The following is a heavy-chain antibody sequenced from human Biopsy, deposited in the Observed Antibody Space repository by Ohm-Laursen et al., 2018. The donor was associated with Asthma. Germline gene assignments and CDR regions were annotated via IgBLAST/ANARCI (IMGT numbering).Heavy chain of an antibody. V-gene: IGHV4-4*02. D-gene: IGHD1-26*01. CDR1: GGSISSSNW. CDR3: ARLMSGSYSFDY. J-gene: IGHJ4*02. CDR2: IYHSGCT. Sequence: SETLSLTWTVSGGSISSSNWWSWVRQPPGKGLEWIGEIYHSGCTNYNPSLKSRVTISVDKSKNQFSLKLSSVTAADTAVYYCARLMSGSYSFDYWGQGTLVTVSS.